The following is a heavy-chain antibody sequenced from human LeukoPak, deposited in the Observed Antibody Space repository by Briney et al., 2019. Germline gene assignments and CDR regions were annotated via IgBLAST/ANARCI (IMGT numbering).Heavy chain of an antibody. J-gene: IGHJ6*04. CDR2: IKQDGSEK. CDR1: GFTFSSYW. CDR3: ARVGSMVRGYYGMDV. D-gene: IGHD3-10*01. V-gene: IGHV3-7*03. Sequence: GGSLRLSCAASGFTFSSYWMSWVRQAPGKGLEWVANIKQDGSEKYYVDSVKGRFTISRDNAKNSLYLQMNSLRAEDTAVCYCARVGSMVRGYYGMDVWGKGTTVTVSS.